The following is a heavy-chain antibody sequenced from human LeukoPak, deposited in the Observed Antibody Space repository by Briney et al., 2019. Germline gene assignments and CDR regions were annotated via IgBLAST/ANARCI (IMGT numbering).Heavy chain of an antibody. CDR3: ARRRSDDSSGYYFDY. CDR1: GYTFTSYY. CDR2: INPSGGST. V-gene: IGHV1-46*01. Sequence: GASVKVSCKASGYTFTSYYMHWVRQAPGQGLEWMGIINPSGGSTSYAQKFQGRVTMTRDTSTSTVYMELSSLRSEDTAMYYCARRRSDDSSGYYFDYWGQGTLVTVSS. D-gene: IGHD3-22*01. J-gene: IGHJ4*02.